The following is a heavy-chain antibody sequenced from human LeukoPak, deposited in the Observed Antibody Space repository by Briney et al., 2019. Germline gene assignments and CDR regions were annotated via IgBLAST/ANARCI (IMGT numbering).Heavy chain of an antibody. CDR1: GGSISSSSYY. Sequence: PSETLSLTCTVSGGSISSSSYYWGWIRQPPGKGLEWIGSIYYSGSTYYNPSLKSRFTISVDPSKNQFSLKLSSVTAADTAVYYCASSITIFGVVIRFDYWGQGTLVTVSS. CDR2: IYYSGST. D-gene: IGHD3-3*01. V-gene: IGHV4-39*01. CDR3: ASSITIFGVVIRFDY. J-gene: IGHJ4*02.